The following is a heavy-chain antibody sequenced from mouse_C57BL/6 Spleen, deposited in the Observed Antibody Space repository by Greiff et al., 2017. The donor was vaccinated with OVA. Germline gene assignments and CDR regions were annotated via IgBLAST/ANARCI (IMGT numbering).Heavy chain of an antibody. CDR2: IDPSDSET. CDR3: ARQSYSAWYFDV. J-gene: IGHJ1*03. Sequence: QVQLQQPGAELVRPGSSVKLSCKASGYTFTSYWMHWVKQRPIQGLEWIGNIDPSDSETHYNQKFKDKATLTVDKSSSTAYMQLRSLTSEDSAVYYCARQSYSAWYFDVWGTGTTVTVSS. CDR1: GYTFTSYW. V-gene: IGHV1-52*01.